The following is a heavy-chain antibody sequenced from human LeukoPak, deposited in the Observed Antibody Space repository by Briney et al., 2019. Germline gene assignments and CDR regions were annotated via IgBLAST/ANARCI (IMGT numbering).Heavy chain of an antibody. CDR1: GFTFSSYW. CDR3: AREGAYYLDS. Sequence: PRGSLRLSSAASGFTFSSYWISWVRQARGKGLVWVANVKQDGSERYYVGSVRGRFTISRDNAKNSLYLQMNSLRAEDTAVYYCAREGAYYLDSWGQGTLVAVSS. V-gene: IGHV3-7*01. J-gene: IGHJ4*02. D-gene: IGHD4/OR15-4a*01. CDR2: VKQDGSER.